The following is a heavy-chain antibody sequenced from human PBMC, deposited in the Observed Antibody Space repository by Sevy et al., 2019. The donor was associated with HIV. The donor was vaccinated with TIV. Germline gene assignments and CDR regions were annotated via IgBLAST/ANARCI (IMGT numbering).Heavy chain of an antibody. CDR3: VREGLGGFSYSLDC. D-gene: IGHD3-16*01. J-gene: IGHJ4*02. Sequence: GGSLRLSCADSGFSFSTYWMTWVRQAPGKGLEWVATMNQDGTERDYVDSVKGRFTISRENTKTSLILQMNSLSAEDTGVYYCVREGLGGFSYSLDCWGQGTLVTVSS. CDR2: MNQDGTER. V-gene: IGHV3-7*01. CDR1: GFSFSTYW.